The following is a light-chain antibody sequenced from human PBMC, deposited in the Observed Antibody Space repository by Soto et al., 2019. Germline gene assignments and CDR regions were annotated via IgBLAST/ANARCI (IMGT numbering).Light chain of an antibody. CDR3: QRPGV. CDR2: AAS. J-gene: IGKJ3*01. V-gene: IGKV1-9*01. CDR1: QGMSSY. Sequence: DIHLTQSPSFLSAPVGDRVTITCRASQGMSSYLAWYQQKPGKAPKLLIYAASTLQSGVPSRFSGSGSGTEFTLTISSLQPEDFATYYCQRPGVFGPGTKVDIK.